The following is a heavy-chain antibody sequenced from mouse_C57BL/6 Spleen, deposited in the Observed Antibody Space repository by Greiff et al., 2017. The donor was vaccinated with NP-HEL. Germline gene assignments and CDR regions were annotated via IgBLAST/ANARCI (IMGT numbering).Heavy chain of an antibody. J-gene: IGHJ4*01. D-gene: IGHD3-2*02. Sequence: EVQLQESGPELVKPGDSVKISCKASGYSFTGYFINWVMQSHGKGLEWIGRINPDIGDTFYNQKFKGKATLTVDKSSSTAHMELRSLTSEDSAVYYCARDSSNYAMDYWGQGTSVTVSS. V-gene: IGHV1-20*01. CDR2: INPDIGDT. CDR1: GYSFTGYF. CDR3: ARDSSNYAMDY.